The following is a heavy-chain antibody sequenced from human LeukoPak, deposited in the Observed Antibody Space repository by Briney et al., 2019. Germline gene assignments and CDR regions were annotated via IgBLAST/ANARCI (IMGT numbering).Heavy chain of an antibody. CDR2: IWYDGSNK. D-gene: IGHD3-22*01. Sequence: PGRSLRLSCAASGFTFSSYGMHWVRQAPGKGLEWVAVIWYDGSNKYYADSVKGRFTISRDNSKNTLYLQMNSLRAEDTAVYYCAKEGEVYSIDPDYDSSGYSYFDYWGQGTLVTVSS. CDR1: GFTFSSYG. J-gene: IGHJ4*02. CDR3: AKEGEVYSIDPDYDSSGYSYFDY. V-gene: IGHV3-33*06.